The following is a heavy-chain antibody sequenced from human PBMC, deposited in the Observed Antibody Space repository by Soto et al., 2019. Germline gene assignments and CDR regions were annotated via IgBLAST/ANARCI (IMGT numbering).Heavy chain of an antibody. CDR1: GFTFSPYT. V-gene: IGHV3-30-3*01. CDR3: ARGGGFCGADCYKGGIDY. J-gene: IGHJ4*02. Sequence: LRLSCAASGFTFSPYTMHWVRQTPGKGLEWVAVISYDGSDKNYADSVRGRFTISRDNSKNTLFLQMNSLRAEDTALYYCARGGGFCGADCYKGGIDYWGQGALVTVSS. D-gene: IGHD2-21*02. CDR2: ISYDGSDK.